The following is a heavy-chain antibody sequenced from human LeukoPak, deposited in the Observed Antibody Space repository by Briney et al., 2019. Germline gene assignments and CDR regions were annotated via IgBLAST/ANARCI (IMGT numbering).Heavy chain of an antibody. Sequence: GGSLRLSCAASGFTFSSYSMNWVRQAPGKGLEWVSYIDTSGYSIYYADSVKGRFTISRDNARNSVYLQMNSLRADDTAVYYCARGHYGLDYWGQGTLVTVSS. V-gene: IGHV3-48*04. CDR2: IDTSGYSI. J-gene: IGHJ4*02. CDR3: ARGHYGLDY. D-gene: IGHD3-16*01. CDR1: GFTFSSYS.